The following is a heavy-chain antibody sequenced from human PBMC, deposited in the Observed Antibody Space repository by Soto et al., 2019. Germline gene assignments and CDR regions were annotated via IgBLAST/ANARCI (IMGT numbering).Heavy chain of an antibody. J-gene: IGHJ4*02. Sequence: PXGSLRLTCADSGFIFKNYSLNWVRQAPGKGLEWVASITRDGYNKYYADSVKGRFTISRDNSKNTLSLQMTALRVEDSSVYYCTKSSGGSSSVGMDYWGPGTLVTVS. CDR1: GFIFKNYS. V-gene: IGHV3-30*04. D-gene: IGHD6-6*01. CDR3: TKSSGGSSSVGMDY. CDR2: ITRDGYNK.